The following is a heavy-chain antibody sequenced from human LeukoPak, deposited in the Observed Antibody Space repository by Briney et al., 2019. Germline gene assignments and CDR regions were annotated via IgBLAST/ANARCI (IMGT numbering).Heavy chain of an antibody. V-gene: IGHV1-2*02. J-gene: IGHJ4*02. D-gene: IGHD2-8*01. CDR2: INPSNGVT. CDR1: GYTFTSYD. Sequence: ASVKVSCKASGYTFTSYDINWVRQAPGQGLEWMGWINPSNGVTNFAQTFRGRVALTRDTSIDTVYMDLTSLKFDDTAVYYCARDRVGEAAPGVLDFWGQGTLVSVSS. CDR3: ARDRVGEAAPGVLDF.